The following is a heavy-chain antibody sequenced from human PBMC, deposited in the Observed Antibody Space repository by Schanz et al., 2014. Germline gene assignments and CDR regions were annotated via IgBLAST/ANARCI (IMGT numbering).Heavy chain of an antibody. CDR3: ARDRWDWNNAFDI. D-gene: IGHD1-1*01. Sequence: EVQLVESGGGLVKPGGSLRLSCAASGFTFSSYWMHWVRQAPGKGLVWVSRINPAGTFTNYADSVKGRFTVSRDNTKSTLYLQMNTLRGEDTAVYYCARDRWDWNNAFDIWGQGTMVTVSS. J-gene: IGHJ3*02. CDR2: INPAGTFT. CDR1: GFTFSSYW. V-gene: IGHV3-74*01.